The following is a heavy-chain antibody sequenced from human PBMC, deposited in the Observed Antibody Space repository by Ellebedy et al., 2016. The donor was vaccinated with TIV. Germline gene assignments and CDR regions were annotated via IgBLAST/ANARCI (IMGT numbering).Heavy chain of an antibody. J-gene: IGHJ6*02. V-gene: IGHV5-51*01. CDR3: ARLGGGKAGYSIGYDYPYYGMDV. Sequence: GESLKISXKGSGYSFTSYWIGWVRQMPGKGLEWMGIINPGDSDTRYSPSFQGQVTISADKSISTAYLQWSSLKASDTAMYYCARLGGGKAGYSIGYDYPYYGMDVWGQGTTVTGSS. D-gene: IGHD5-18*01. CDR1: GYSFTSYW. CDR2: INPGDSDT.